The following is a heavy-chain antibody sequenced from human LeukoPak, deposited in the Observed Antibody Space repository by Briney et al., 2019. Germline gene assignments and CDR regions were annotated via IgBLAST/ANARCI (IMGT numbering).Heavy chain of an antibody. CDR2: IFYSGST. J-gene: IGHJ4*02. D-gene: IGHD3-16*02. V-gene: IGHV4-39*01. CDR1: GGSISSSSYY. CDR3: ARTFMITFGGVIASAFDY. Sequence: ASETLSLTCTVSGGSISSSSYYWGWIRQPPGKGLEWIGNIFYSGSTYYSPSVKSRVTISVDTSKNQFSLKLSSVTAADTAVYYCARTFMITFGGVIASAFDYWGQGTLVTVSS.